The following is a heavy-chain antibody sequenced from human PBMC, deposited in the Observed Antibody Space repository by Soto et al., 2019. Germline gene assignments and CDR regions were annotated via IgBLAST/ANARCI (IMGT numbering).Heavy chain of an antibody. J-gene: IGHJ6*02. CDR2: ISSSGSTI. Sequence: GGSLRLSCAASGFTFSSYEMNWVRQAPGKGLEWVSYISSSGSTIYYADSVKGRFTISRDNAKNSLYLQMISLRAEDTAVYYFARARPVVTPYFYSGMDVWGQGTTVTVSS. CDR3: ARARPVVTPYFYSGMDV. V-gene: IGHV3-48*03. CDR1: GFTFSSYE. D-gene: IGHD2-21*02.